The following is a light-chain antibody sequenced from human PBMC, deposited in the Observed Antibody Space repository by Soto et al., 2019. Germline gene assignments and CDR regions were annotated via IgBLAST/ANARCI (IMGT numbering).Light chain of an antibody. V-gene: IGKV2-24*01. CDR1: QGLAHSDGNTY. CDR2: KTS. Sequence: DFVLTQTPLSLNATLGQPASISCKSSQGLAHSDGNTYLSWLQQRPGQPPSLLIYKTSNRFSGVXDXXSGSGTGTDFTLKISKVEAEDVGVYYCVDAAQLPHAFGHGTKVEIK. CDR3: VDAAQLPHA. J-gene: IGKJ1*01.